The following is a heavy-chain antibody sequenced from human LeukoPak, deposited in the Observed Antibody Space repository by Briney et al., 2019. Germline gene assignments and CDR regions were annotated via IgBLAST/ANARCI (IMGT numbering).Heavy chain of an antibody. CDR2: INHSGST. D-gene: IGHD4-11*01. Sequence: PSETLSLTCAVYGGSFSGYYWSWIRQPPGKGLEWIGEINHSGSTNYNPSLKSRVTISVDTSKNQFSLKLSSVTAADTAVYYCASLRTRTRTTVYFDYWGQGTLVTVSS. CDR3: ASLRTRTRTTVYFDY. J-gene: IGHJ4*02. V-gene: IGHV4-34*01. CDR1: GGSFSGYY.